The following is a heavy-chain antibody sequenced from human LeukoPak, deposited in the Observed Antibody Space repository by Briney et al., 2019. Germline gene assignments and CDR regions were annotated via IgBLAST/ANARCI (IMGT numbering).Heavy chain of an antibody. Sequence: PGGSLRLSCAASRFTVCSNYMSWVLQAPGKGLECVSVIYGGGSTYYADSVNGRFTISRDNSKNTLYLQMNSLRAEDTAVYYCAGGYCSGGSCIDAFDIWGQGTMVTVSS. V-gene: IGHV3-66*01. CDR3: AGGYCSGGSCIDAFDI. J-gene: IGHJ3*02. D-gene: IGHD2-15*01. CDR1: RFTVCSNY. CDR2: IYGGGST.